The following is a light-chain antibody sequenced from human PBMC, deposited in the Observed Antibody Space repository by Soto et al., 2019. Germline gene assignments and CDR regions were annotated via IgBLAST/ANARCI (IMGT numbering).Light chain of an antibody. CDR2: EVA. CDR1: SSDVGGYNF. Sequence: QSALTQTASVSGSPGQSITMSCTGTSSDVGGYNFVSWYQQHPGKAPKLIVHEVANRLSGVSGRFSGSKSGLTASLTISGLQPEDEADYYCSSFTSNRIYVFGPGTKLTVL. V-gene: IGLV2-14*03. CDR3: SSFTSNRIYV. J-gene: IGLJ1*01.